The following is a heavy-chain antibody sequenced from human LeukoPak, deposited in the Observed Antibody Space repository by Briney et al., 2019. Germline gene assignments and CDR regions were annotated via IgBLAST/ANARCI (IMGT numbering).Heavy chain of an antibody. CDR1: GFTFSSYW. J-gene: IGHJ4*02. Sequence: GGSLRLSCAASGFTFSSYWMSLGRQAPGKGVEWVANIKQDGSEKYYVGSVKGRFTISRDNAKNSLYLQMNSLRAEDTAVYYCARGLIAAPIGYWGQGTLVTVSS. CDR2: IKQDGSEK. V-gene: IGHV3-7*01. CDR3: ARGLIAAPIGY. D-gene: IGHD6-6*01.